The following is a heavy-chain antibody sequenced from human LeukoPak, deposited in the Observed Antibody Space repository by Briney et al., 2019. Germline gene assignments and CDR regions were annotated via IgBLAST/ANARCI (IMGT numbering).Heavy chain of an antibody. CDR1: GYTFTSYD. Sequence: ASVKVSCKASGYTFTSYDINWVRQATGQGLEWMGWMNPNSGNTGYAQKFQGRVTMTRNTSISTAYMELSSLRSEDTAVYYCARVRSWKRWSGSYPEYYFDYWGQGTLVTVSS. CDR2: MNPNSGNT. V-gene: IGHV1-8*01. J-gene: IGHJ4*02. D-gene: IGHD1-26*01. CDR3: ARVRSWKRWSGSYPEYYFDY.